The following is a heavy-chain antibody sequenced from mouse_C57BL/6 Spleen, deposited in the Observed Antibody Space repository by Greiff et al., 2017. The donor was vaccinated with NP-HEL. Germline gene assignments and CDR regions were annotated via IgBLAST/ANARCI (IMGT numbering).Heavy chain of an antibody. J-gene: IGHJ4*01. D-gene: IGHD2-3*01. CDR1: GYTFTSYW. V-gene: IGHV1-64*01. CDR2: IHPNSGST. CDR3: AREGDGPYAMDY. Sequence: QVQLQQPGAELVKPGASVKLSCKASGYTFTSYWMHWVKQRPGQGLEWIGMIHPNSGSTNYNEKFKSKATLTVDKSSSTAYMQLSSLTSEDSAVYYCAREGDGPYAMDYWGQGTSVTVSS.